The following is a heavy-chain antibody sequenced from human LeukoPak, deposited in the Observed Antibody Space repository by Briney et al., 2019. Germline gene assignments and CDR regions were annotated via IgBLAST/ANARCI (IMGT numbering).Heavy chain of an antibody. Sequence: SETLSLTCTVSGGSISSSSYYWGWIRQPPGKGLEWIGSIYYSGSTYYNPSLKSRVTISVDTSKNQFSLKLSSLTAADTAVYYCARDGTITAAGPLGYWGQGTLVTVSS. V-gene: IGHV4-39*07. J-gene: IGHJ4*02. CDR2: IYYSGST. CDR3: ARDGTITAAGPLGY. CDR1: GGSISSSSYY. D-gene: IGHD6-13*01.